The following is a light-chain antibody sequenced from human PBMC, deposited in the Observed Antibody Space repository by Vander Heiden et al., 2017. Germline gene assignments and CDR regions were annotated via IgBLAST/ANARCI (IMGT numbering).Light chain of an antibody. V-gene: IGLV2-11*01. J-gene: IGLJ2*01. Sequence: QPSLTPPRSASGSPGQPVTISCTATSSDDGGYNYVSWYQQHPGEAPKLMIYDDSKRPSGVPDSCSGSKTGDTTSLTISALQAEDEADYYYCSYAGSYTLVVFGGGTKVTVL. CDR2: DDS. CDR1: SSDDGGYNY. CDR3: CSYAGSYTLVV.